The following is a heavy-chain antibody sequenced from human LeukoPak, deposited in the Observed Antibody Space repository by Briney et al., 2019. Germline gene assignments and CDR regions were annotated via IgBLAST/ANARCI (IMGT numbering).Heavy chain of an antibody. J-gene: IGHJ6*03. CDR3: ARAGYGDYGPHNLHLIYYYYYYYMDV. V-gene: IGHV1-2*02. D-gene: IGHD4-17*01. CDR1: GYTFTSYY. CDR2: INPNSGGT. Sequence: ASVKVSCKASGYTFTSYYMHWVRQAPGQGLEWMGWINPNSGGTNYAQKLQGRVTMTTDTSTSTAYMELRSLRSDDTAVYYCARAGYGDYGPHNLHLIYYYYYYYMDVWGKGTTVTVSS.